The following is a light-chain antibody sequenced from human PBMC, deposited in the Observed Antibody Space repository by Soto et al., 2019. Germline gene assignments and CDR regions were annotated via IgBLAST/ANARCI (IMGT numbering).Light chain of an antibody. V-gene: IGKV3-20*01. Sequence: VLTQSPCTLSLSPGERATLSCRASQSVSSSYLAWYQQRSGQAPRLLIYTAFGRATGIPDRFSGSGSGTDFTLTISILEPEDLTVYCCQQYGISPLTFGGGTKVDI. CDR2: TAF. CDR3: QQYGISPLT. J-gene: IGKJ4*01. CDR1: QSVSSSY.